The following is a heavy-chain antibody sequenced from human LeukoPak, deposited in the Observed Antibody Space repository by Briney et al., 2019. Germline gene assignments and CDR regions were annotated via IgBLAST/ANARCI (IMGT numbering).Heavy chain of an antibody. D-gene: IGHD6-19*01. CDR1: GFTFSSYW. CDR2: INSDGSST. V-gene: IGHV3-74*01. J-gene: IGHJ4*02. Sequence: PGGSLRLSCAASGFTFSSYWMHWVRQAPEKGLVWVSRINSDGSSTSYADSVKGRFTISRDNAKNTLYLQMNSLRAEDTAVYYCARGVAVAGPFDYWGQGTLVTVSS. CDR3: ARGVAVAGPFDY.